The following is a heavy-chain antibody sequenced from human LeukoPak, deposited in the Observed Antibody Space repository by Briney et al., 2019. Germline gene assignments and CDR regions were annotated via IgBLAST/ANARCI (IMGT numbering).Heavy chain of an antibody. CDR2: IDWDDDK. CDR3: ARIRMSYGMDV. Sequence: RESGPALVNPTQTLTLTCTFSGFALSTSGMCVSWIRQPPGKALEWLALIDWDDDKYYSTSPKTRLTISKDTSKNQVVLTMTNMDPVDTATYYCARIRMSYGMDVWGKGTTVTVSS. CDR1: GFALSTSGMC. J-gene: IGHJ6*04. V-gene: IGHV2-70*01.